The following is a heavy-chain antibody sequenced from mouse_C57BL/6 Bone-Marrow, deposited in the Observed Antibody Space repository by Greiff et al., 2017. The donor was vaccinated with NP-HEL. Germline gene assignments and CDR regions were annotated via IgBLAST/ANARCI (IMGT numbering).Heavy chain of an antibody. CDR3: GALYAMDY. CDR1: GFTFSDYG. CDR2: ISSGSSTI. V-gene: IGHV5-17*01. J-gene: IGHJ4*01. Sequence: VQLKESGGGLVKPGGSLKLSCAASGFTFSDYGMHWVRQAPEKGLEWVAYISSGSSTIYYADTVKGRFTISRDNAKNTLFLQMTSLRSEDTAMYYCGALYAMDYWGQGTSVTVSS.